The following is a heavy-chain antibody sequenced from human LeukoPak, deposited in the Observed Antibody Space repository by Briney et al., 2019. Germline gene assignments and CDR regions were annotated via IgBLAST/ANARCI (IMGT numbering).Heavy chain of an antibody. D-gene: IGHD2-15*01. J-gene: IGHJ4*02. CDR3: ARGDYCSGGSCYFDY. CDR2: IYHSGST. V-gene: IGHV4-30-2*01. CDR1: GGSISSGGYY. Sequence: PSETLSLTCTVSGGSISSGGYYWSWIRQHPGKGLEWIGYIYHSGSTYYNPSLKSRVTISVDRSKNQFSLKLSSVTAADTAVYYCARGDYCSGGSCYFDYWGQGTLVTVSS.